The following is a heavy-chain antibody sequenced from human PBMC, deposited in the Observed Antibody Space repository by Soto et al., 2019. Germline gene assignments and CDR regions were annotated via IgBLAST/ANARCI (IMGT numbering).Heavy chain of an antibody. CDR3: ARDFDKGATPPHAFDI. J-gene: IGHJ3*02. Sequence: PGGSLRLSCAASGFTFSSYNMNWVRQAPGKGLEWVSSISSSSSYIFYADSVKGRFTISRDNAKKSLYLQMSSLRAEDTAIFYSARDFDKGATPPHAFDIWGHGIMVNVS. V-gene: IGHV3-21*01. CDR1: GFTFSSYN. CDR2: ISSSSSYI. D-gene: IGHD2-15*01.